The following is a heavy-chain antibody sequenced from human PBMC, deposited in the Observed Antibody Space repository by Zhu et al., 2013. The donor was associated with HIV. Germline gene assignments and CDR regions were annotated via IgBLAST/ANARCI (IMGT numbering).Heavy chain of an antibody. CDR1: GYTFTGYY. J-gene: IGHJ3*02. CDR3: ARDCPSCEVADAFDI. D-gene: IGHD5-12*01. CDR2: INPDSGGT. Sequence: QVQLVQSGTELKMPGASVKVSCKASGYTFTGYYLHWVRQAPGQGLEWMGRINPDSGGTNYAQRFLGRVTMTRDTSITSAYMELTRLRSDDTAVYYCARDCPSCEVADAFDIWGQGTMVTVSS. V-gene: IGHV1-2*02.